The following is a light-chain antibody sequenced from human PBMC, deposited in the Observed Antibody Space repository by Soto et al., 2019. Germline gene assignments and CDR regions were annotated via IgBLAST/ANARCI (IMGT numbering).Light chain of an antibody. CDR3: QVWDKSSDHAV. CDR2: YDS. Sequence: SYELTQPPSGSVAPGKTARITCGGNNIGSKSVHWYQQKPGQAPVVVMYYDSDRPSGIPERFSGAKSGNTATLTISRVEAGDEADYYCQVWDKSSDHAVFGGGTQLTVL. V-gene: IGLV3-21*04. CDR1: NIGSKS. J-gene: IGLJ7*01.